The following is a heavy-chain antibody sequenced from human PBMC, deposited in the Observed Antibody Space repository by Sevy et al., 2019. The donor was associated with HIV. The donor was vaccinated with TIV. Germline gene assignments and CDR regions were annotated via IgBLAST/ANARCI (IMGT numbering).Heavy chain of an antibody. J-gene: IGHJ4*02. CDR2: IYYSGST. CDR1: GGSISSYY. V-gene: IGHV4-59*01. D-gene: IGHD5-12*01. Sequence: SETLSLTCTVSGGSISSYYWSWIRQPPGKGLEWIGYIYYSGSTNYNPSLKSRVTISVDTSKNQFSLKLSSVTAADTAVYYCARGHIVATILDYWGQGTLVTVSS. CDR3: ARGHIVATILDY.